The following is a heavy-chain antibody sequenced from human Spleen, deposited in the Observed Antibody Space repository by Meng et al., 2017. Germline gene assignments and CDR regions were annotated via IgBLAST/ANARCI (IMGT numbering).Heavy chain of an antibody. Sequence: VKLKQSGPGLVKPPQTLSLTCAISGDSVSSKSAAWNWIRQSPSRGLEWLGRTYYRSKWYNDYALSVKGRITINADTFNNQLSLHLNSVTPEDTAVYFCASAFMPSGWAFDPWGQGTLVTVSS. J-gene: IGHJ5*02. D-gene: IGHD2-2*01. V-gene: IGHV6-1*01. CDR1: GDSVSSKSAA. CDR2: TYYRSKWYN. CDR3: ASAFMPSGWAFDP.